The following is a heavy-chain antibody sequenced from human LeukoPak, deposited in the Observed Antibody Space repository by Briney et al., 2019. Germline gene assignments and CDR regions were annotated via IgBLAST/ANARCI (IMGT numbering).Heavy chain of an antibody. D-gene: IGHD3-22*01. CDR2: ISYDGSNK. Sequence: GGSLRLSCAASGFTFSSYGMHWVRQAPGKGLEWVAVISYDGSNKYYADSVKGRFTISRDNSKNTLYLQMNSLRAEDTAVYYCAKARPMIVVGPYDYWGQGTPVTVSS. J-gene: IGHJ4*02. CDR1: GFTFSSYG. CDR3: AKARPMIVVGPYDY. V-gene: IGHV3-30*18.